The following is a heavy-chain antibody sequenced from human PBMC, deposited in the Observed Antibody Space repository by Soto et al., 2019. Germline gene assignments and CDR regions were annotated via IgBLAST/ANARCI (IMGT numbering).Heavy chain of an antibody. Sequence: QVQLVESGGGVVQPGRSLRLSCAASGFTFSSYAMHWVRQAPGKGLGWVAVISSDGSNKYYADSVKGRFTISRDNSKNTLYLQMNSLRAEDTAVYYCAREGGYSYGGYYLDYWGQGTLVTVSS. CDR1: GFTFSSYA. V-gene: IGHV3-30-3*01. CDR2: ISSDGSNK. D-gene: IGHD5-18*01. CDR3: AREGGYSYGGYYLDY. J-gene: IGHJ4*02.